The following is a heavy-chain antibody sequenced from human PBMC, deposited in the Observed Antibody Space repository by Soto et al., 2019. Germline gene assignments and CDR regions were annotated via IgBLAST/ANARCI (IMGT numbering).Heavy chain of an antibody. CDR3: AGQHPLDSGDWYN. Sequence: GESPKISCKAFGDSFTGCWIGWVRPRPGKGLEWVGSIYSRDSDIRYNPSFEGQVTVSADRSTTTAFLQWSMLMASDTAIYYCAGQHPLDSGDWYNWGRGTLVTVSS. CDR2: IYSRDSDI. D-gene: IGHD2-21*02. CDR1: GDSFTGCW. V-gene: IGHV5-51*01. J-gene: IGHJ4*02.